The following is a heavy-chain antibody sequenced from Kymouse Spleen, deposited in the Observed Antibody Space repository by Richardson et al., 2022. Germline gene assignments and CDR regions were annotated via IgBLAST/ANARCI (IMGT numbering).Heavy chain of an antibody. CDR3: ARHEVRYFDWLLWDPSYGMDV. Sequence: EVQLVQSGAEVKKPGESLKISCKGSGYSFTSYWIGWVRQMPGKGLEWMGIIYPGDSDTRYSPSFQGQVTISADKSISTAYLQWSSLKASDTAMYYCARHEVRYFDWLLWDPSYGMDVWGQGTTVTVSS. D-gene: IGHD3-9*01. CDR1: GYSFTSYW. V-gene: IGHV5-51*01. CDR2: IYPGDSDT. J-gene: IGHJ6*02.